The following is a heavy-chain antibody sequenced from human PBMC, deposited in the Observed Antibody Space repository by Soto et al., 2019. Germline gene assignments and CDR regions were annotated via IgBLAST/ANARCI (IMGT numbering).Heavy chain of an antibody. J-gene: IGHJ2*01. V-gene: IGHV1-69*06. Sequence: EASVKVSCKASGGTFSSYAISWVRQAPGQGLEWMGVIIPISNTSKYAQKFQGRVTIIVDKSTTTVYMELSSLRSEDTAVYFCARTQYSHNWFWYLDIWGRGTLVTVSS. D-gene: IGHD6-13*01. CDR3: ARTQYSHNWFWYLDI. CDR2: IIPISNTS. CDR1: GGTFSSYA.